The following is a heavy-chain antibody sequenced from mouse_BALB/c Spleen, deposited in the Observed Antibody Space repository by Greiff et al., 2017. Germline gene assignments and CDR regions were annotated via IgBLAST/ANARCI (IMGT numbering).Heavy chain of an antibody. D-gene: IGHD4-1*01. CDR2: INSNGGST. Sequence: DVKLVESGGGLVKLGGSLKLSCAASGFTFSSYYMSWVRQTPEKRLELVAAINSNGGSTYYPDTVKGRFTISRDNAKNTLYLQMSSLKSEDTALYYCARHTNGDYFDYWGQGTTLTVSS. V-gene: IGHV5-6-2*01. CDR1: GFTFSSYY. J-gene: IGHJ2*01. CDR3: ARHTNGDYFDY.